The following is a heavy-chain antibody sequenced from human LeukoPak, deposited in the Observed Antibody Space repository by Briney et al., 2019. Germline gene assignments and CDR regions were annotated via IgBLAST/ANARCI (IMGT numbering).Heavy chain of an antibody. CDR3: TTPIFGVVTTFDY. CDR2: IRSQTDGGTT. V-gene: IGHV3-15*01. CDR1: GFSFTNAW. J-gene: IGHJ4*02. Sequence: GGSLRLSCTASGFSFTNAWMSWVRQAPGKGLEWVGRIRSQTDGGTTDYAAPVKGRFTISRDDSKNTLYLQMNSLKTEDTAVYYCTTPIFGVVTTFDYWGQGTLVTVSS. D-gene: IGHD3-3*01.